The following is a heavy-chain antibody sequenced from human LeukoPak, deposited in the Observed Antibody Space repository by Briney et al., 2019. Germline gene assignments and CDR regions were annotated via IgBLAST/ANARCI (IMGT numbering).Heavy chain of an antibody. CDR3: ARVSGSYYYYHYYGMDV. J-gene: IGHJ6*02. D-gene: IGHD1-26*01. CDR2: ISSSSSTI. Sequence: PGGSLRLSCAASGFTFSSYSMNWVRQAPGKGLEWVSYISSSSSTIYYADSVKGRFTISRDNAKNSLYLQMNSLRAEDTAVYYCARVSGSYYYYHYYGMDVWGQGTTVTVSS. CDR1: GFTFSSYS. V-gene: IGHV3-48*01.